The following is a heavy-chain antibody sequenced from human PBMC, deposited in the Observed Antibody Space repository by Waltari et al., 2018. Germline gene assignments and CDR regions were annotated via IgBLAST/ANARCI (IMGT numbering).Heavy chain of an antibody. CDR3: ATGGRDGYNSNEKNFDY. CDR1: GYTFTDYY. Sequence: EVQLVQSGAEVKKPGATVKISCKVSGYTFTDYYMHWVQQAPGKGLEWMGLVDPEDGETIYAEKFQGRVTITADTSTDTAYMELSSLRSEDTAVYYCATGGRDGYNSNEKNFDYWGQGTLVTVSS. J-gene: IGHJ4*02. CDR2: VDPEDGET. V-gene: IGHV1-69-2*01. D-gene: IGHD1-1*01.